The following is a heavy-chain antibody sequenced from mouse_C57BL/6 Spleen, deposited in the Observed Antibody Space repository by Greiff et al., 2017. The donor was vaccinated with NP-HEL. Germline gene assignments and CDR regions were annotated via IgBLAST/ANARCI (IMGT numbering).Heavy chain of an antibody. Sequence: EVKVVESGEGLVKPGGSLKLSCAASGFTFSSYAMSWVRQTPEKRLEWVAYISSGGDYIYYADTVKGRFTISRDNARNTLYLQMSSLKSEDTAMYYCTVITTDGLFDYWGQGTTLTVSS. CDR2: ISSGGDYI. D-gene: IGHD2-4*01. CDR1: GFTFSSYA. CDR3: TVITTDGLFDY. J-gene: IGHJ2*01. V-gene: IGHV5-9-1*02.